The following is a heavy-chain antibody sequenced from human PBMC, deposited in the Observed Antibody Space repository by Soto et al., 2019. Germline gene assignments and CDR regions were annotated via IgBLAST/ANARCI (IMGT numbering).Heavy chain of an antibody. CDR2: IYYSGST. Sequence: SETLSLTCTVSGGSISSGDYYWSWIRQPPGKGLEWIGYIYYSGSTYYNPSLKSRVTISVDTSKNQFSLRLSSVTAADTAVYYCASTAYDILTGYNFDYWGQGTLVTVSS. CDR1: GGSISSGDYY. V-gene: IGHV4-30-4*01. CDR3: ASTAYDILTGYNFDY. D-gene: IGHD3-9*01. J-gene: IGHJ4*02.